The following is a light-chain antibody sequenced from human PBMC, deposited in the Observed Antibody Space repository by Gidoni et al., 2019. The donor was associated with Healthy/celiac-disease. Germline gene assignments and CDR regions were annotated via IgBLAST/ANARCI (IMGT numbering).Light chain of an antibody. CDR3: SSYTRSSAGV. J-gene: IGLJ3*02. CDR1: SSDVGGYTN. CDR2: EVS. V-gene: IGLV2-14*01. Sequence: QSALTQPASVSGSPGQSITISCTGTSSDVGGYTNVSWYQQHPGKAPKLMIYEVSNRPSGVSNRFSGSRSGNTASLTISGLQAEDEADYYCSSYTRSSAGVFGGGTKLTVL.